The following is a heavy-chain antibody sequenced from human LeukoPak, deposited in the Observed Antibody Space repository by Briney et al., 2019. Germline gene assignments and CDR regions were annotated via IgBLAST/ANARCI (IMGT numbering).Heavy chain of an antibody. CDR3: AKDFGSYDFWSGYYSWGAFDI. V-gene: IGHV3-30*18. CDR2: ISYDGSNK. D-gene: IGHD3-3*01. Sequence: GGSLRLSCAASGFTFSSYGMHWVRQAPGKGLEWVAVISYDGSNKYYADSVKGRFTISRDNSKNTLYLQMNSLRAEDTAVYYCAKDFGSYDFWSGYYSWGAFDIWGQGTMVTVSS. CDR1: GFTFSSYG. J-gene: IGHJ3*02.